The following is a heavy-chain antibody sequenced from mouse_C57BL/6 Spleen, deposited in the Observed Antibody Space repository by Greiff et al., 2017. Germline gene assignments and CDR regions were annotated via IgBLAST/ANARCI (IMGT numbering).Heavy chain of an antibody. CDR2: ISPGSGGT. V-gene: IGHV1-54*01. Sequence: VQLQQSGAGLVRPGTSVKVSCTASGYAFTNYLIEWVEQTPGQGLEWIGVISPGSGGTNYNEKVKGKATLTADKSSSTAYMQLSSLTSEDSAVFFCARSLDGYPFAYWGQGTLVTVSA. J-gene: IGHJ3*01. CDR1: GYAFTNYL. D-gene: IGHD2-3*01. CDR3: ARSLDGYPFAY.